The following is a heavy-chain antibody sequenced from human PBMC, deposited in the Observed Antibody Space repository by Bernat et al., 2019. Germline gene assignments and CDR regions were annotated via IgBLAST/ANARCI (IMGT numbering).Heavy chain of an antibody. D-gene: IGHD3-22*01. CDR1: GGTFSSYT. CDR3: ARSVRDDSSGLFGY. V-gene: IGHV1-69*02. CDR2: IIPILGIA. J-gene: IGHJ4*02. Sequence: QVQLVQSGAEVKKPGSSVKVSCKASGGTFSSYTISWVRQAPGQGLEWMGRIIPILGIANYAQKFLGRVTITADKSTSTAYMELSSLRSEDAAVYYCARSVRDDSSGLFGYWGQGTLVTVSS.